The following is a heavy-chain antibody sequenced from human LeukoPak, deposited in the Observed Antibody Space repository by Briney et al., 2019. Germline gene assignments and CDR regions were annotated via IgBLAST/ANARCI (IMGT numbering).Heavy chain of an antibody. J-gene: IGHJ4*02. Sequence: GVSLRLSCAASGFTFSSYSMNWVRQAPGKGLEWVSSISSSSSYIYYADSVKGRFTISRDNAKNSLYLQMNSLRAEDTAVYYCARMEISRVIGAGYYFDYWGQGTLVTVSS. V-gene: IGHV3-21*01. CDR1: GFTFSSYS. CDR2: ISSSSSYI. D-gene: IGHD3-16*02. CDR3: ARMEISRVIGAGYYFDY.